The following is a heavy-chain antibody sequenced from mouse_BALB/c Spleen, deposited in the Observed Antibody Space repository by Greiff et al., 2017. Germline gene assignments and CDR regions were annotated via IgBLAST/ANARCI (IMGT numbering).Heavy chain of an antibody. J-gene: IGHJ3*01. CDR1: GFTFTDYY. V-gene: IGHV7-3*02. CDR2: IRNKANGYTT. Sequence: EVHLVESGGGLVQPGGSLRLSCATSGFTFTDYYMSWVRQPPGKALEWLGFIRNKANGYTTEYSASVKGRFTISRDNSQSILYLQMNTLRAEDSATYYCARDMGFAYWGQGTLVTVSA. CDR3: ARDMGFAY.